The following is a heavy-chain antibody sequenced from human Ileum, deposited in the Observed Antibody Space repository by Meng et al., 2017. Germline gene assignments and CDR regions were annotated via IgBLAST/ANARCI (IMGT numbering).Heavy chain of an antibody. CDR1: GFTLSSYA. CDR3: ARGMNDASLNELEY. V-gene: IGHV3-23*01. Sequence: GESLKISCAASGFTLSSYAMSWVRQAPGKGLEWVSGFPLSWGSAFYADSVKGRFTISRDQTKNTMYLQMNRLKADDTAVYFCARGMNDASLNELEYWGQGTLVTVSS. D-gene: IGHD1-1*01. CDR2: FPLSWGSA. J-gene: IGHJ4*02.